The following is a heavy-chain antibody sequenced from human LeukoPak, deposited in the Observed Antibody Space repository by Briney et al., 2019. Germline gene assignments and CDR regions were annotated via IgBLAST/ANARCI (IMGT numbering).Heavy chain of an antibody. CDR1: GFTFSNYA. CDR2: ISYDGNNK. Sequence: PGGSLRLSCAASGFTFSNYAMHWVRQAPGKGLEWVAVISYDGNNKYYADSVKGRFTISRDDSKNTLHLQMNGLRVEDTAVYYCANSRLLEWLLLDSWGQGTLVAVSS. J-gene: IGHJ4*02. CDR3: ANSRLLEWLLLDS. D-gene: IGHD3-3*01. V-gene: IGHV3-30*04.